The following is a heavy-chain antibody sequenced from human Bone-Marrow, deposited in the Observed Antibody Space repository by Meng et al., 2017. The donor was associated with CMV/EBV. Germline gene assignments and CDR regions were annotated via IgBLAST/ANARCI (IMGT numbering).Heavy chain of an antibody. Sequence: ETLSLTCAASGFTFSGSAMHWVRQASGKGLEWVGRIRSKANSYATAYAASVKGRFTISRDDSKNTAYLQMNSQKTEDTAVYYCTRRHYYYSSGYYSDYWGQGTLVTVSS. J-gene: IGHJ4*02. CDR3: TRRHYYYSSGYYSDY. V-gene: IGHV3-73*01. CDR2: IRSKANSYAT. D-gene: IGHD3-22*01. CDR1: GFTFSGSA.